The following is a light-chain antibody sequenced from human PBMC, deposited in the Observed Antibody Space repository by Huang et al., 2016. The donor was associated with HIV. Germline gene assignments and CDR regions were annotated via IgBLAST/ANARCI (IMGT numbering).Light chain of an antibody. V-gene: IGKV1-5*03. CDR2: QAS. J-gene: IGKJ1*01. CDR1: PSISSW. Sequence: DIQMTQSPSTLSASVGDRVSITCRASPSISSWLAWYQQKPGKAPKLLIDQASSLQNGVPSRFSGSGSGTEFTLTISSLQPDDFATYYCQQYDSYSRWTFGQGTKVEVK. CDR3: QQYDSYSRWT.